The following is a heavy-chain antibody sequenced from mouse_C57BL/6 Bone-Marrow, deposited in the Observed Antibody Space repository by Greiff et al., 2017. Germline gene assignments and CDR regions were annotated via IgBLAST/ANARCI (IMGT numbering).Heavy chain of an antibody. V-gene: IGHV1-4*01. D-gene: IGHD1-1*01. J-gene: IGHJ3*01. CDR2: INPSSGYT. Sequence: QVHVKQSGAELARPGASVKMSCKASGYTFTSYTMHWVKQRPGQGLEWIGYINPSSGYTKYNQKFKDKATLTADKSSSTAYMQLSSLTSEDSAVYYCAFYGSSAWFAYWGQGTLVTVSA. CDR3: AFYGSSAWFAY. CDR1: GYTFTSYT.